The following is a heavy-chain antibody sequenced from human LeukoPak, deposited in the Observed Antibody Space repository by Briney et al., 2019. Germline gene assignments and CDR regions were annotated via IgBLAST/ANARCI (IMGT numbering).Heavy chain of an antibody. CDR2: INPNSGGT. J-gene: IGHJ6*03. D-gene: IGHD3-16*01. CDR3: ARSDRFGDGPGYYYYYMDV. Sequence: GASVKVSCKASGYTFTGYYMHWVRQAPGQGLEWMGWINPNSGGTNYAQKFQGRVTMTRDTSISTAYMELSRLRSDDTAVYYCARSDRFGDGPGYYYYYMDVWGKGTTVTVSS. CDR1: GYTFTGYY. V-gene: IGHV1-2*02.